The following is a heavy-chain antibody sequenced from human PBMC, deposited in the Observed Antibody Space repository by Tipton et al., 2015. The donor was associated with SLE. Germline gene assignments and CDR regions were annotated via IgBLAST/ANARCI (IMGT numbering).Heavy chain of an antibody. CDR3: ARGTTVILFDY. Sequence: LRLSCAVYGGSFSSYYWSWIRQPPGKGLEWIGYIYYSGSTNYNPSLKSRVTISVDTSKNQFSLKLSSVTAADTAVYYCARGTTVILFDYWGQGTLVTVSS. D-gene: IGHD4-17*01. V-gene: IGHV4-59*01. CDR2: IYYSGST. CDR1: GGSFSSYY. J-gene: IGHJ4*02.